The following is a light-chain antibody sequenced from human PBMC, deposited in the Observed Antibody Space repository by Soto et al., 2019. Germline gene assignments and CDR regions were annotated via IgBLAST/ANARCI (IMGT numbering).Light chain of an antibody. CDR2: GTS. Sequence: EIVLTQSPGTLSLSPGERATLSCRASQSVSSSYLAWYQQKPGQAPRLLIYGTSSRATGVPDRFTGSGSGTDFTLTISRLEPEDFAVYYCHQSVVSRWTFGQGTKVDIK. CDR1: QSVSSSY. V-gene: IGKV3-20*01. CDR3: HQSVVSRWT. J-gene: IGKJ1*01.